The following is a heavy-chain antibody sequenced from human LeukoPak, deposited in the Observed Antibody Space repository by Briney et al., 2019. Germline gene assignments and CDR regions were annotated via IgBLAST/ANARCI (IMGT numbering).Heavy chain of an antibody. CDR3: VRDGVSWSRDY. CDR2: IYGDSSNT. Sequence: GGSLRLSCDASGFTFSDHSMDWVRQAPGEGLEWVASIYGDSSNTLYADSVEGRLTISRDNGRNSLYLQMPSLRAEDTALYYCVRDGVSWSRDYWGQGTLVTVSS. CDR1: GFTFSDHS. V-gene: IGHV3-21*01. D-gene: IGHD2-15*01. J-gene: IGHJ4*02.